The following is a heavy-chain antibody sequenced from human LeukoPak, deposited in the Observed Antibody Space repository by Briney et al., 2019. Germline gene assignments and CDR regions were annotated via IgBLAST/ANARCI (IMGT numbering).Heavy chain of an antibody. D-gene: IGHD3-16*02. CDR1: GGTFSSYA. CDR2: IIPIFGTA. V-gene: IGHV1-69*05. J-gene: IGHJ4*02. CDR3: AREQGDYVWGSYRNFDY. Sequence: ATVKVSCKASGGTFSSYAISWVRQAPGQGLEWMGRIIPIFGTANYAQKFQGRVTINTDESTSTAYMELSSLRSEDTAVYYCAREQGDYVWGSYRNFDYWGQGTLVTVSS.